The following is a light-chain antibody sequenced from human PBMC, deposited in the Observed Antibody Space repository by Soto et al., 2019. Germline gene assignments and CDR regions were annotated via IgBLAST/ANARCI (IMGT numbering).Light chain of an antibody. J-gene: IGKJ4*01. CDR1: QSISSH. CDR3: QQRSNWRLS. CDR2: DAS. V-gene: IGKV3-11*01. Sequence: EIVLTQSPATLSLSPGERATLSCRASQSISSHLAWYQQKPGQAPRLLIYDASNRARGIPAKFSGSGSGTDFTLTISSLEPEDFAVYYCQQRSNWRLSFGGGTRVEIK.